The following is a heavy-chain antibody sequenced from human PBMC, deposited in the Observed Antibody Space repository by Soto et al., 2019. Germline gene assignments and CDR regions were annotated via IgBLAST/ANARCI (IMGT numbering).Heavy chain of an antibody. J-gene: IGHJ4*02. CDR3: AMEICGSPRCYRDY. V-gene: IGHV1-69*02. CDR1: GGTFSSYT. D-gene: IGHD2-2*02. CDR2: IIPILGIA. Sequence: QVQLVQSGAEVKKPGSSVKVSCKASGGTFSSYTISWVRQAPGQGLEWMGRIIPILGIANSAQKFQVRVTIAAEKSTRTAYMELSSPRSEDTAVYYCAMEICGSPRCYRDYWGQGTVVTVSS.